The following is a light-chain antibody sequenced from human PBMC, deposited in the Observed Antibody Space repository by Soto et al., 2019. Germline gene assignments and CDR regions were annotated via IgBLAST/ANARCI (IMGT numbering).Light chain of an antibody. CDR3: QQYNSWPFT. CDR2: GAS. J-gene: IGKJ3*01. V-gene: IGKV3-15*01. CDR1: QSVSAN. Sequence: IVMTQSPATLSVSPGERATLSCRASQSVSANLAWYQQKSGQAPRLLIYGASTRATGVPARFSGSGSGTECTLTISSLQSEEFAVFYCQQYNSWPFTFGPGTKVDIK.